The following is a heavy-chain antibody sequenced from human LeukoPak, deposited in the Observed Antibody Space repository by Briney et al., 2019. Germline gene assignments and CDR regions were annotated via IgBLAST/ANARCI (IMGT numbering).Heavy chain of an antibody. J-gene: IGHJ4*02. CDR3: ARVRVSYDSSGFDY. Sequence: ASVKVSCKASGYTFTSYGISWVRQAPGQGLEWMGWISAYNGNTNYAQKLQGRVTMTTDISTSTAYMELRSLRSDDTAVYYCARVRVSYDSSGFDYWGQGTLVTVSS. V-gene: IGHV1-18*01. CDR2: ISAYNGNT. D-gene: IGHD3-22*01. CDR1: GYTFTSYG.